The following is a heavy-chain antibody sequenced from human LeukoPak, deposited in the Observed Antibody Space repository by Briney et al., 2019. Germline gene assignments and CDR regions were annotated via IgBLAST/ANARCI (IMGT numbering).Heavy chain of an antibody. CDR1: GGTFSSYA. CDR3: ASTKNEGIQLWLDGGRWYILGAFDI. J-gene: IGHJ3*02. V-gene: IGHV1-69*13. D-gene: IGHD5-18*01. Sequence: GASVKVSCKASGGTFSSYAISWVRQAPGQGLEWMGGIIPIFGTANYAQKFQGRVTITADESTSTAYMELSSLRSEDTAVYYCASTKNEGIQLWLDGGRWYILGAFDIWGQGTMVTVSS. CDR2: IIPIFGTA.